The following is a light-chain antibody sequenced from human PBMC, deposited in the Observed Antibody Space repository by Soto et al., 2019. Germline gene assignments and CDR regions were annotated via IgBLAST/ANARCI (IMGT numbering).Light chain of an antibody. J-gene: IGLJ1*01. CDR1: TSDVGEYNY. CDR3: SSYTSSTTYV. Sequence: QSALTQPASVSGSPGQSITISCTGTTSDVGEYNYVSWYQQVPGKAPKVIIYEVGSRPAGVSTRFSGSKSGNTASLTISGLQAEDEADYYCSSYTSSTTYVFGTGTKVTVL. CDR2: EVG. V-gene: IGLV2-14*01.